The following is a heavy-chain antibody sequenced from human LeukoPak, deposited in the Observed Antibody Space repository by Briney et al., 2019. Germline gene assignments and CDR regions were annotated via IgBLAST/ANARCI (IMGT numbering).Heavy chain of an antibody. CDR1: GYTFTGYH. Sequence: ASVKVSCKASGYTFTGYHLHWVRQAPGQGPEWMGSINPNSGGTNYAQKFQGRVTLTRDTSISTAYMELSRLRSDDTAVYYCARSGFRLNYCSGGSCPIDYWGQGTLVTVSS. CDR2: INPNSGGT. D-gene: IGHD2-15*01. J-gene: IGHJ4*02. V-gene: IGHV1-2*02. CDR3: ARSGFRLNYCSGGSCPIDY.